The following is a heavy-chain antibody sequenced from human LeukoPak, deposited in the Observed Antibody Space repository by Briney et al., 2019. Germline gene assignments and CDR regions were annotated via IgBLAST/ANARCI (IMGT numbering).Heavy chain of an antibody. J-gene: IGHJ6*03. V-gene: IGHV3-30-3*01. Sequence: GGSLRLSCAASGFTFSSYAMHWVRQAPGKGLEWVAVISYDGSNKYYADSVKGRFTTSRDNSKNTLYLQMNSLRAEDTAVYYCARGPTYSSSNYYMDVWGKGTTVTVSS. CDR3: ARGPTYSSSNYYMDV. CDR1: GFTFSSYA. D-gene: IGHD6-6*01. CDR2: ISYDGSNK.